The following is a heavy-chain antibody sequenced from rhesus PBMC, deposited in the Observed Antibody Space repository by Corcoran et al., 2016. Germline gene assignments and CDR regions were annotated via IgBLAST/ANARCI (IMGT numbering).Heavy chain of an antibody. Sequence: QVQLQESGPGVVKPSETLSLTCAVSGGSISDSYRWSWIRQPQGKGLEWIGYIYGSSTSTNYNPSLKSRVTISKDTSKNQFSLKLSSVTAAVTAVYYCAREDTAGTVIGYWGQGVLVTVSS. CDR2: IYGSSTST. D-gene: IGHD5-30*01. V-gene: IGHV4S10*01. J-gene: IGHJ4*01. CDR3: AREDTAGTVIGY. CDR1: GGSISDSYR.